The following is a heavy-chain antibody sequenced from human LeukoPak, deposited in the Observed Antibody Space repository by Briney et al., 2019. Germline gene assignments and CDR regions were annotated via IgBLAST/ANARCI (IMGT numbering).Heavy chain of an antibody. J-gene: IGHJ4*02. CDR3: GSSHITYAYDY. D-gene: IGHD5-12*01. CDR2: INHSGST. Sequence: SETLSLTCAVYGGSFSGYYWSWIRQPPGKGLEWIGEINHSGSTNYNPSLKSRVTISVDTSKNQFSLKLSSVTAADTAVYYCGSSHITYAYDYWGQGTLVTVSS. CDR1: GGSFSGYY. V-gene: IGHV4-34*01.